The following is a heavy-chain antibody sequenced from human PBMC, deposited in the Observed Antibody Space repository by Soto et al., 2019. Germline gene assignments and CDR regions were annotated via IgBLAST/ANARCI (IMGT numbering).Heavy chain of an antibody. D-gene: IGHD3-3*01. CDR2: IYYSGST. CDR3: ARLRGQNYDFFSGYAVGDYYYYYMDV. Sequence: SQIMSLTCTVSGGSISSGGYYWSWIRQHPGKGLEWIGYIYYSGSTYYNPSLKSRVTISVDTSKNQSSLKLSSVTAADTAVYYCARLRGQNYDFFSGYAVGDYYYYYMDVWGKGTTVTVS. CDR1: GGSISSGGYY. V-gene: IGHV4-31*03. J-gene: IGHJ6*03.